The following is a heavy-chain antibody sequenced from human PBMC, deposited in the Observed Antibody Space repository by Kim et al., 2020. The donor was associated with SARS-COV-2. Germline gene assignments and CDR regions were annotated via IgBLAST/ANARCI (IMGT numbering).Heavy chain of an antibody. V-gene: IGHV3-21*01. CDR3: ASGITIFGVVILFPPYFGF. CDR2: ISSSSCYI. D-gene: IGHD3-3*01. J-gene: IGHJ4*02. Sequence: GGSLRLSCAASGFTFSSSSMNWVRQAPGKGLEWVSSISSSSCYIYSAYSVKGRFTISIDNAKNSLYLQMNSLRAEDTAVYYCASGITIFGVVILFPPYFGFWGKGTLVTVS. CDR1: GFTFSSSS.